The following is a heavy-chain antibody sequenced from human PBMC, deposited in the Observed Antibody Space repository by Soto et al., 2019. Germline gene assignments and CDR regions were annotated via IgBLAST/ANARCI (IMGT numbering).Heavy chain of an antibody. V-gene: IGHV4-31*03. J-gene: IGHJ4*02. Sequence: SETLSLTCTVSGGSISSGGYYWSWIRQHPGKGLEWIGYIYYSGSTYYNPSLKSRVTISVDTSKNQFSLKLSSVTAADTAVYYCARGHSNGEEWSYFDYWGQGTLVTVSS. CDR2: IYYSGST. CDR3: ARGHSNGEEWSYFDY. D-gene: IGHD3-3*01. CDR1: GGSISSGGYY.